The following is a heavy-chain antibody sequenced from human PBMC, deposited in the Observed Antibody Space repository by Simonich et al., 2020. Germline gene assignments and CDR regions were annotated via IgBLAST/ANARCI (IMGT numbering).Heavy chain of an antibody. Sequence: QLQLQESGPGLVKPSETLSLTCTVSGGSISSSSYYWGWIRQPPGKGLEWIGSIYYSGSPYYNPSLTSRVTISVDTSKNQFSLKLSSVTAADTAVYYCARHAGFAFDIWGQGTMVTVSS. CDR3: ARHAGFAFDI. J-gene: IGHJ3*02. CDR1: GGSISSSSYY. D-gene: IGHD6-13*01. CDR2: IYYSGSP. V-gene: IGHV4-39*01.